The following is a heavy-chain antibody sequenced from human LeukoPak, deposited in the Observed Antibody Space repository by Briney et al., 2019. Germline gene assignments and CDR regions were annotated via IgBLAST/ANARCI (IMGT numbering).Heavy chain of an antibody. J-gene: IGHJ4*02. CDR2: IQYDGSNE. V-gene: IGHV3-30*02. CDR1: GFTCSTYG. D-gene: IGHD6-13*01. CDR3: AKERYSSSSLFAITPFDY. Sequence: GGSLRLSCAASGFTCSTYGMHWVRQAPGKELEWVAIIQYDGSNEYYVDSVQGRFTISRDNSKNTLYLQMNSLRTEDTAVYYCAKERYSSSSLFAITPFDYWGQGTLVTVSS.